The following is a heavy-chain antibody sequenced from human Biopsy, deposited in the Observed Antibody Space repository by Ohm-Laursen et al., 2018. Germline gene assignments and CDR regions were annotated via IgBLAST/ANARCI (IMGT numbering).Heavy chain of an antibody. D-gene: IGHD3-16*02. J-gene: IGHJ4*02. CDR2: IYYSVMT. V-gene: IGHV4-59*02. CDR3: TRVRTFGGVIGGYYFDS. Sequence: GTLSLTCTVSGDSVTKYYWSWIRQPPGKGLEWIGHIYYSVMTNYNPSLQSRVSISVDTSKNQVSLRLNSVTAADTAVYYCTRVRTFGGVIGGYYFDSWGQGILVTVSS. CDR1: GDSVTKYY.